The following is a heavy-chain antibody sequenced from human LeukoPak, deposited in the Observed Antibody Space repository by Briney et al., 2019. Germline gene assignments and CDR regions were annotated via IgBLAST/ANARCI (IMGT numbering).Heavy chain of an antibody. Sequence: GGSLRLSCVASGFTFSNYWMSWVRQAPGKGPEWVGDIKTDGSDEYYVGSVKGRVTISRDNSKNTLYLQMNSLRAEDTAVYYCARPITFGGVIVRYFDCWGQGTLVTVSS. CDR2: IKTDGSDE. CDR1: GFTFSNYW. D-gene: IGHD3-16*02. J-gene: IGHJ4*02. V-gene: IGHV3-7*03. CDR3: ARPITFGGVIVRYFDC.